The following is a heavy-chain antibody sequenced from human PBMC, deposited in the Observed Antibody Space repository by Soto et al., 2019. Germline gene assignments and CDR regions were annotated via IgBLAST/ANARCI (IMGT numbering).Heavy chain of an antibody. CDR1: GYTFTSYG. Sequence: GASVKVSCKASGYTFTSYGISWVRQAPGQGLEWMGWISAYNGNTNYAQKLQGRVTMTTDTSTSTAYMELRSLRSDDTAVYYCARGQIGTIFGVAIHYYYYGMDVWGQGTTVTVSS. D-gene: IGHD3-3*01. J-gene: IGHJ6*02. V-gene: IGHV1-18*01. CDR2: ISAYNGNT. CDR3: ARGQIGTIFGVAIHYYYYGMDV.